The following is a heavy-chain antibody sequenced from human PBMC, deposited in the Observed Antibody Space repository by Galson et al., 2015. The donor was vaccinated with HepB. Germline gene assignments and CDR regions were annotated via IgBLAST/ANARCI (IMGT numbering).Heavy chain of an antibody. V-gene: IGHV3-48*01. CDR2: ISSSSLNI. CDR3: ARDQLATSHF. CDR1: GFTFNSYN. D-gene: IGHD5-12*01. Sequence: SLRLSCAASGFTFNSYNMNWVRQAPGKGLEWISYISSSSLNIFYADSVKGRFTVSRDNAKNSLYLQMNSLRAEDTAVYYCARDQLATSHFWGQGTLVTVSS. J-gene: IGHJ4*02.